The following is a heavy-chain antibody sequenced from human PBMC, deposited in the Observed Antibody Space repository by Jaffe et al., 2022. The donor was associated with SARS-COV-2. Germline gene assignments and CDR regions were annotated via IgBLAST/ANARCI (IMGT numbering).Heavy chain of an antibody. Sequence: QVQLVESGGGVVQPGRSLRLSCAASGFTFSSYGMHWVRQAPGKGLEWVAVIWYDGSNKYYADSVKGRFTISRDNSKNTLYLQMNSLRAEDTAVYYCARSDYDILTGYPQDGFDPWGQGTLVTVSS. J-gene: IGHJ5*02. CDR3: ARSDYDILTGYPQDGFDP. D-gene: IGHD3-9*01. V-gene: IGHV3-33*01. CDR2: IWYDGSNK. CDR1: GFTFSSYG.